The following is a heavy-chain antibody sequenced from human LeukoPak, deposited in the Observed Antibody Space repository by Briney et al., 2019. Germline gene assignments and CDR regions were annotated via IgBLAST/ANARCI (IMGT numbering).Heavy chain of an antibody. V-gene: IGHV4-39*07. J-gene: IGHJ4*02. CDR3: AIQAVGATHVVFDY. Sequence: SETLSLTCTVSGGSISSSSYYWGWIRQPPGKGLEWIGSIYYSGSTYYNPSLKSRVTISVDTSKNQFSLKLSSVAAADTAVYYCAIQAVGATHVVFDYWGQGTLVTVSS. D-gene: IGHD1-26*01. CDR2: IYYSGST. CDR1: GGSISSSSYY.